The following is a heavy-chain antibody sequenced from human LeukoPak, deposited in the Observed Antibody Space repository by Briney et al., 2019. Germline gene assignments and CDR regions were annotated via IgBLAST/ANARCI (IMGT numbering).Heavy chain of an antibody. D-gene: IGHD6-13*01. Sequence: GGSLRLSCAASGFTFSSYSMNWVRQAPGKGLEWVSSISSSSSYIYYADSVKGRFTISRDNAKNSLYPQMNSLRAEDTAVYYCARRGIAAASHAGPDAFDIWGQGTMVTVSS. CDR2: ISSSSSYI. CDR1: GFTFSSYS. V-gene: IGHV3-21*01. CDR3: ARRGIAAASHAGPDAFDI. J-gene: IGHJ3*02.